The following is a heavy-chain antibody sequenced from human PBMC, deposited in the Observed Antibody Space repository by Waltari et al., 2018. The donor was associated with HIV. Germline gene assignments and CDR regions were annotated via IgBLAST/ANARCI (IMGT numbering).Heavy chain of an antibody. CDR2: INPNSGDT. V-gene: IGHV1-2*06. Sequence: QVQLVQSGAEVKKPGASVKVSCKASGYTFTDYYIHWVRQAPGQGLECMGRINPNSGDTSYAQKFQGRVTMTRDTSISTAYMGLSRLRSDDTAVYYCATIPTNPNPDYWGQGTLVTVSS. D-gene: IGHD2-8*01. J-gene: IGHJ4*02. CDR3: ATIPTNPNPDY. CDR1: GYTFTDYY.